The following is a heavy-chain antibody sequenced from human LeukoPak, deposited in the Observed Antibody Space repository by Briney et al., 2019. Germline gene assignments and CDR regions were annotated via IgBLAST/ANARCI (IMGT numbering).Heavy chain of an antibody. CDR1: GFTFTSSA. CDR2: IVVGSGNT. Sequence: SVKVSCKASGFTFTSSAMQWVRQARGQRLEWIGWIVVGSGNTNYAQKFQERVTITRDMSTSTAYMELSSLRAEDTAVYYCARDATGGSRSYVDYWGQGTLVTVSS. V-gene: IGHV1-58*02. J-gene: IGHJ4*02. D-gene: IGHD3-10*01. CDR3: ARDATGGSRSYVDY.